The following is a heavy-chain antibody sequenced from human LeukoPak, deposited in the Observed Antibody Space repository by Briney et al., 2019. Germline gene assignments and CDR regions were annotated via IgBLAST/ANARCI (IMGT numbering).Heavy chain of an antibody. D-gene: IGHD1-26*01. CDR3: ARASLGAVYYYYGMDV. CDR2: IYYSGST. V-gene: IGHV4-59*01. CDR1: GGSISSYY. Sequence: SETLSLTCTVSGGSISSYYWSWFRQPPGKGLEWIGYIYYSGSTNYNPSLKNRVTISVDTSKNQFSLKLSSVTAADTAVYYCARASLGAVYYYYGMDVWGQGTTVTVSS. J-gene: IGHJ6*02.